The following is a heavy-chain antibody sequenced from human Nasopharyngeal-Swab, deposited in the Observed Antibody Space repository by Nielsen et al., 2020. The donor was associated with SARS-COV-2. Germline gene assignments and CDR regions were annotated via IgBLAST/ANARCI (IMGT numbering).Heavy chain of an antibody. V-gene: IGHV3-53*01. CDR1: GFSVSSNY. CDR2: IYSGGTT. D-gene: IGHD3-10*01. CDR3: ARGNIWFGEPDYYYYGMDV. Sequence: GESLKISCVVPGFSVSSNYMSWVRQAPGKGLEWVSVIYSGGTTYYADSVKGRFTISRDNSKNTLYLQMNSLRAEDTAVYYCARGNIWFGEPDYYYYGMDVWGQGTTVTVSS. J-gene: IGHJ6*02.